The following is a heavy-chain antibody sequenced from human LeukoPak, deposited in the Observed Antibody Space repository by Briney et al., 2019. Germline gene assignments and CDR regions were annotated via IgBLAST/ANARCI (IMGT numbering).Heavy chain of an antibody. Sequence: GGSLRLSCAASGFTFXXXXXXXVRQAPGKXLXXXXSISSSSSYIYYADSVKGRFTISRDNAKNSLYLQMNSLRAEDTAVYYCASYMLLMGEYYFDYWGQGTLVTVSS. J-gene: IGHJ4*02. V-gene: IGHV3-21*01. D-gene: IGHD3-16*01. CDR1: GFTFXXXX. CDR2: ISSSSSYI. CDR3: ASYMLLMGEYYFDY.